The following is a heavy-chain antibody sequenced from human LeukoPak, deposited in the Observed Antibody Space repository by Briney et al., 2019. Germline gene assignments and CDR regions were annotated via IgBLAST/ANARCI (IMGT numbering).Heavy chain of an antibody. CDR2: IYYSGST. J-gene: IGHJ4*02. CDR3: AREETSTVWD. V-gene: IGHV4-39*07. CDR1: GGSISSSGYY. D-gene: IGHD3-16*01. Sequence: SETLSLTCTVSGGSISSSGYYWGWIRQPPGKGLEWIGSIYYSGSTYYNPSLKSRVTISVDTSKNQFSLKLSSVTAADTAVYYCAREETSTVWDWGQGTLVTVSS.